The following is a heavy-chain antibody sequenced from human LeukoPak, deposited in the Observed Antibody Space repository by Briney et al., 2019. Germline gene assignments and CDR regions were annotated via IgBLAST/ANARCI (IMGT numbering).Heavy chain of an antibody. V-gene: IGHV1-69*06. Sequence: ASVKVSCKASGGTFSSYAISWVRQAPGQGLEWMGGIIPIFGTANYAQKFQGRVTITADKSTSTAYMELSSLRSEDTAVYYCARGFMVRGVIEYDYWGQGTLVTVSS. D-gene: IGHD3-10*01. CDR2: IIPIFGTA. J-gene: IGHJ4*02. CDR1: GGTFSSYA. CDR3: ARGFMVRGVIEYDY.